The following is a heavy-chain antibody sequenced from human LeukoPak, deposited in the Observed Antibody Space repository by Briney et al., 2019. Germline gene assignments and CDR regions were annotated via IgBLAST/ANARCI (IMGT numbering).Heavy chain of an antibody. CDR3: AKDGSSSWYPNYHFDY. D-gene: IGHD6-13*01. CDR1: GFTFGSYA. J-gene: IGHJ4*02. CDR2: ISYDGSNK. V-gene: IGHV3-30*18. Sequence: GGSLGPSCEASGFTFGSYAMNWARQAPGKGREWWAVISYDGSNKYYADSVKGRFTISRDNSKNTLYLQMNSLRAEDTAVYYCAKDGSSSWYPNYHFDYWGQGTLVTVSS.